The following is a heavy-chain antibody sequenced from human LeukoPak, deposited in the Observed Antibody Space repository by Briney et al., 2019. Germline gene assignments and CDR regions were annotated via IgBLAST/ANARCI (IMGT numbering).Heavy chain of an antibody. J-gene: IGHJ4*02. CDR3: ARSIPDYYDSSGEEYYFDY. V-gene: IGHV3-23*01. CDR2: ISGSGGST. CDR1: GFTFSSYA. Sequence: PGGPLRLSCAASGFTFSSYAMSWVRRAPGKGLEWVSAISGSGGSTYYADSVKGRFTISRDNAKNSLYLQMNSLRAEDTAVYYCARSIPDYYDSSGEEYYFDYWGQGTLVTVSS. D-gene: IGHD3-22*01.